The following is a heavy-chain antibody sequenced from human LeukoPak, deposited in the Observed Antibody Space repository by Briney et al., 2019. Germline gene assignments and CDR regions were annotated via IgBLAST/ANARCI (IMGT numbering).Heavy chain of an antibody. D-gene: IGHD3-10*01. Sequence: VASVKVSCKVSGYTLTELSMHWVRQAPGKGLEWMGGFDPEDGETIYAQKFQGRVTMTEDTSTDTAYTELSSLRSEDTAVYYCASMVRGVISAFDIWGQGTMVTVSS. J-gene: IGHJ3*02. CDR2: FDPEDGET. CDR1: GYTLTELS. V-gene: IGHV1-24*01. CDR3: ASMVRGVISAFDI.